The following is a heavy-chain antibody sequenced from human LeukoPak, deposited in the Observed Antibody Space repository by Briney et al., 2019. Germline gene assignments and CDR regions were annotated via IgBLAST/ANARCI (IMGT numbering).Heavy chain of an antibody. CDR1: GFPFTLYN. CDR3: ARVYYYDSSGYYSADAFDI. V-gene: IGHV3-48*04. CDR2: ISSSTNTI. J-gene: IGHJ3*02. Sequence: GGSLRLSCEVSGFPFTLYNMNWVRQAPGKGLEWLSYISSSTNTIYYADSVKGRFTISRDNAKNSLYLQMNGLGAEDTAVYYCARVYYYDSSGYYSADAFDIWGQGTMVTVSS. D-gene: IGHD3-22*01.